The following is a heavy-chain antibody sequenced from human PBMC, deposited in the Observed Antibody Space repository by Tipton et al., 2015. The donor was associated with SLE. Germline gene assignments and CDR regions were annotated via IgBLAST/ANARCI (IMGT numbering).Heavy chain of an antibody. J-gene: IGHJ6*02. CDR1: GGSISSSSYY. CDR2: IYYSGST. D-gene: IGHD2-15*01. V-gene: IGHV4-39*07. CDR3: ARLVVAATEDYYGMDV. Sequence: TLSLTCTVSGGSISSSSYYWGWIRQPPGKGLEWIGSIYYSGSTYYNPSLKSRVTISVDTSKNQFSLKLSSVTAADTAVYYCARLVVAATEDYYGMDVWGQGTTVTVSS.